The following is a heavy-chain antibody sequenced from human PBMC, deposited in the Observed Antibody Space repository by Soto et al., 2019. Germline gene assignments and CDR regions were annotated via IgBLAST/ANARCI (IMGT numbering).Heavy chain of an antibody. CDR1: GGSMSSYY. J-gene: IGHJ4*02. CDR3: AKACSSNSCYDVFDY. Sequence: SETLSLTCTVSGGSMSSYYWSWIRQPAGKGLEWIGRIYTSGSTNYNPSLKSRVTMSVDTSKNQFTLKLSSVTAAATAVYYCAKACSSNSCYDVFDYWGQGTLVTVSS. D-gene: IGHD2-2*01. V-gene: IGHV4-4*07. CDR2: IYTSGST.